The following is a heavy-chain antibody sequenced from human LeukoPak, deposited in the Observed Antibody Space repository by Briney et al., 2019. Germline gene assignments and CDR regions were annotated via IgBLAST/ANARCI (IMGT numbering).Heavy chain of an antibody. CDR1: GFSFSSYW. CDR2: IDQGGSVR. Sequence: PGGSLRLSCAASGFSFSSYWMSWVRQTPEKGLEFVANIDQGGSVRNYMDSLKGRCTISRDNAKESLYLETNSLRADDTAVYYCARDPESSSFDLWGRGALVTVSS. V-gene: IGHV3-7*01. CDR3: ARDPESSSFDL. D-gene: IGHD6-13*01. J-gene: IGHJ4*02.